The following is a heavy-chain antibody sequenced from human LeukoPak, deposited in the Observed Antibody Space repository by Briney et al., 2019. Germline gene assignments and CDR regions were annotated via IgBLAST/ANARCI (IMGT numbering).Heavy chain of an antibody. CDR1: GGSFSGYY. Sequence: SETLSLTCAVYGGSFSGYYWNWIRQPPGKGLEWFGEINHSGSTNYNPSLKSRVTISVDTSKNQFSLKLSSVTAADTAVYYCARGDGPSGSYSTYFHYWGQGTLVTVSS. D-gene: IGHD3-10*01. J-gene: IGHJ4*02. V-gene: IGHV4-34*01. CDR3: ARGDGPSGSYSTYFHY. CDR2: INHSGST.